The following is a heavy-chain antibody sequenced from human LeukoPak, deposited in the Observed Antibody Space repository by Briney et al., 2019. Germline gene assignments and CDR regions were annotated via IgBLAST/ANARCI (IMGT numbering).Heavy chain of an antibody. CDR1: GGSISSSSYY. CDR3: ARGPRGYSGYDPYYYYYMDV. J-gene: IGHJ6*03. Sequence: SETLSLTCTVSGGSISSSSYYWGWIRQPPGKGLEWIGSIYYSGSTYYNPSLKSRVTISVDTSKNQFSLKLSSVTAADTAVYYCARGPRGYSGYDPYYYYYMDVWGKGTTVTISS. V-gene: IGHV4-39*07. D-gene: IGHD5-12*01. CDR2: IYYSGST.